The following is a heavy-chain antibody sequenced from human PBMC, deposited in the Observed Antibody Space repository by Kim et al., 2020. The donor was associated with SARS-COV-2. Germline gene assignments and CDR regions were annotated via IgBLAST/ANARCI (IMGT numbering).Heavy chain of an antibody. Sequence: YAESVKGRFTNSRDNAKNSLYLQMNSLRAEDTALYYCANYDYDSSGYSNYWGQGTLVTVSS. CDR3: ANYDYDSSGYSNY. D-gene: IGHD3-22*01. V-gene: IGHV3-9*01. J-gene: IGHJ4*02.